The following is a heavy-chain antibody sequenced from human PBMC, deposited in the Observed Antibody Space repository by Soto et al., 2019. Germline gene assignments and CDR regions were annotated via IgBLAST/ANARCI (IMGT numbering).Heavy chain of an antibody. V-gene: IGHV6-1*01. J-gene: IGHJ4*02. Sequence: KQSQTLSLTCAISGDSVSSTSVAWNWVRLSPSRGLEWLGRTYYRSKWYNDSAPSVKSRLTINPDTSRNQFSLQLNSVTPEDTAVYYCTRSLAGGHLVSSFVYWGRGTLVTVSS. D-gene: IGHD6-6*01. CDR2: TYYRSKWYN. CDR1: GDSVSSTSVA. CDR3: TRSLAGGHLVSSFVY.